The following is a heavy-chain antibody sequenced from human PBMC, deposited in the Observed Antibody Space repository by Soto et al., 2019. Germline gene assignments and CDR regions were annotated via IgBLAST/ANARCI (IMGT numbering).Heavy chain of an antibody. Sequence: PGGSLRLSCAASGFTFSSYWMSWVRQAPGKGLEWVANIKQDGSEKYYVDSVKGRFTISRDNAKNSLYLQMNSLRAEDTAVYYCARASGSYYNLAWFDPWGQGTLVTVSS. CDR2: IKQDGSEK. J-gene: IGHJ5*02. D-gene: IGHD1-26*01. V-gene: IGHV3-7*03. CDR1: GFTFSSYW. CDR3: ARASGSYYNLAWFDP.